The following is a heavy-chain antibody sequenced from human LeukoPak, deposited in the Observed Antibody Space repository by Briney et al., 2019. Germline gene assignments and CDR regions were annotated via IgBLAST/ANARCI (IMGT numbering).Heavy chain of an antibody. CDR3: ARGTMVRGVITTNFDY. D-gene: IGHD3-10*01. J-gene: IGHJ4*02. V-gene: IGHV1-69*13. Sequence: ASVKVSCKASGYTFTGYYMHWVRQAPGQGLEWMGGIIPIFGTAIYAQKFQGRVTITADESTSTAYMELSSLRSEDTAVYYCARGTMVRGVITTNFDYWGQGTLVTVSS. CDR1: GYTFTGYY. CDR2: IIPIFGTA.